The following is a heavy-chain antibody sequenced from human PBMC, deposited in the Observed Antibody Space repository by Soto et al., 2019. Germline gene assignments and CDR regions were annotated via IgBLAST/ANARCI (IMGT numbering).Heavy chain of an antibody. CDR3: ATSLSGYVDNY. D-gene: IGHD3-22*01. V-gene: IGHV3-48*03. CDR2: ISRSGDPT. Sequence: LRLSCAASGFTLTSYEMMWVRQAPGKGLEWISYISRSGDPTFYADSVRGRFTISRDNAENSLYLQMDSLRADDTAVYYCATSLSGYVDNYWGQGTLVTVSS. J-gene: IGHJ4*02. CDR1: GFTLTSYE.